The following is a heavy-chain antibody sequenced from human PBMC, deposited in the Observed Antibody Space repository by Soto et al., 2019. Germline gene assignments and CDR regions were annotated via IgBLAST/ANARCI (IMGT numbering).Heavy chain of an antibody. CDR3: ARSYYYDSSGYYKPRYYYYYYGMDV. Sequence: ASVKVSCKASGYTFTGYYMHWVRQAPGQGLEWMGWINPNSGGTNYAQKFQGWVTMTRDTSISTAYMELSRLRSDDTAVYYCARSYYYDSSGYYKPRYYYYYYGMDVWGQGTTVTSP. CDR2: INPNSGGT. V-gene: IGHV1-2*04. J-gene: IGHJ6*02. CDR1: GYTFTGYY. D-gene: IGHD3-22*01.